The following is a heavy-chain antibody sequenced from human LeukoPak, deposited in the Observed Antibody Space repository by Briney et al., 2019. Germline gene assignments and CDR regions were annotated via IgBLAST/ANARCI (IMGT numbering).Heavy chain of an antibody. J-gene: IGHJ4*02. CDR2: ISYDGSNK. CDR3: AKEHYYDFWSGYSDLAFFDY. V-gene: IGHV3-30*18. Sequence: PGRSLRLSCAASGFTFSSYGMHWVRQAPGKGLEWVAVISYDGSNKYYADSVKGRFTISGDNSKNTLYLQMNSLRAEDTAVYYCAKEHYYDFWSGYSDLAFFDYWGQGTLVTVSS. D-gene: IGHD3-3*01. CDR1: GFTFSSYG.